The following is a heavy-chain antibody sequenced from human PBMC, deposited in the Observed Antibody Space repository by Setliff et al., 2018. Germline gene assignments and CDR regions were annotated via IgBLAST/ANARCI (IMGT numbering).Heavy chain of an antibody. J-gene: IGHJ5*02. Sequence: GESLKISCKGSGYSFTDYWIAWVRQTPGKGLEWMGTIYPGNADTRYSPSFQGQVTISTDTSINTAFLQWNNLKASDTAVYYCARCIVAKSNWFDPWGQGTLVTVSS. V-gene: IGHV5-51*01. CDR1: GYSFTDYW. CDR2: IYPGNADT. D-gene: IGHD6-13*01. CDR3: ARCIVAKSNWFDP.